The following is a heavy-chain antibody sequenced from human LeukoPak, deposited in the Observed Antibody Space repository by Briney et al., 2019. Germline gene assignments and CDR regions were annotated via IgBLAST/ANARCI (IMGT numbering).Heavy chain of an antibody. CDR2: ISGSGGST. J-gene: IGHJ4*02. D-gene: IGHD3-22*01. CDR1: AFTFSIFA. V-gene: IGHV3-23*01. CDR3: AKDSLTYYYDSSGYYPDY. Sequence: QSGGSLRLSCAASAFTFSIFAMSWVRQAPGKGLEWVSTISGSGGSTHYADSVKGRFTISRDNSKNTLYLQMNSLRAEDTAVYYCAKDSLTYYYDSSGYYPDYWGQGTLVTVSS.